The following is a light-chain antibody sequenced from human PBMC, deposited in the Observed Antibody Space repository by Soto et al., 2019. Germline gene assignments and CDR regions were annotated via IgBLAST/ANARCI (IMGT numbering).Light chain of an antibody. CDR2: GVT. Sequence: QAVVTQPASVSGSPGQSITIPCTGTSSDIGDYNYVSWYQQHPGKAPKLMIYGVTNRPSGVSNRFSGSKSGNTASLTISGLQAEDEADYFCSSYTKTNTLVLFGGGTKLTVL. CDR3: SSYTKTNTLVL. CDR1: SSDIGDYNY. J-gene: IGLJ2*01. V-gene: IGLV2-14*01.